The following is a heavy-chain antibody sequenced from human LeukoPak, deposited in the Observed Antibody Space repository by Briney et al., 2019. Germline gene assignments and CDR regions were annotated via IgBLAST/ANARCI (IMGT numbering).Heavy chain of an antibody. Sequence: GGSLRLSCAASGFTFSSYSMNWVRQAPGKGLEWVSSISSSSSYIYYADSVKGRFTISRDNAKNSLYLQMNILRAEDTAVYYCARTEDILTGYKGWFDPWGQGTLVTVSS. J-gene: IGHJ5*02. CDR1: GFTFSSYS. CDR2: ISSSSSYI. D-gene: IGHD3-9*01. CDR3: ARTEDILTGYKGWFDP. V-gene: IGHV3-21*01.